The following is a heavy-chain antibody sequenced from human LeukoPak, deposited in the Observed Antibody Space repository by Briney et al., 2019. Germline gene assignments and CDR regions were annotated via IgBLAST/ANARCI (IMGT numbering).Heavy chain of an antibody. J-gene: IGHJ6*04. Sequence: ASVKVSCKASGYTFTGYYMHWVRQMPGKGLEWMGIIYPGDSDTRYSPSFQGQVTISADKSISTAYLQWSSLKASDTAMYYCARENGDVWGKGTTVTVSS. CDR3: ARENGDV. CDR2: IYPGDSDT. V-gene: IGHV5-51*01. CDR1: GYTFTGYY.